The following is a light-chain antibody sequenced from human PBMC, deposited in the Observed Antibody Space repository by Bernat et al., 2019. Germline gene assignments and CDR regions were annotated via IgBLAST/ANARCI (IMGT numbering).Light chain of an antibody. CDR3: ASHGGLNYFWV. J-gene: IGLJ3*02. CDR2: EVS. CDR1: SSDVGGYNH. V-gene: IGLV2-8*01. Sequence: QSVLTQPPSTAGSPGQSVTISCTGTSSDVGGYNHVSWYQQLPGKVPKLMIYEVSQRPSGVPDRFPGTKSGNTASLTVSGLQSEDEAAYFCASHGGLNYFWVFGGGTKLTVL.